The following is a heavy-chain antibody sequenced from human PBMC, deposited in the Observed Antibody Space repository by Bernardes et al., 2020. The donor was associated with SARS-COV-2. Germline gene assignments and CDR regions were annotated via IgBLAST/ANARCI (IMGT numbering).Heavy chain of an antibody. Sequence: SETLSLTCTVSGDSISSNTYYWGWIRQPPGKGLEWIGSIYYSEYTYYNPSLKSRVTISADTSKNQFSLKLSSVTAADTAVYYCARVNWFGDLAPYYYYMDVWGKGTTVTVSS. CDR1: GDSISSNTYY. D-gene: IGHD3-10*01. CDR3: ARVNWFGDLAPYYYYMDV. J-gene: IGHJ6*03. CDR2: IYYSEYT. V-gene: IGHV4-39*07.